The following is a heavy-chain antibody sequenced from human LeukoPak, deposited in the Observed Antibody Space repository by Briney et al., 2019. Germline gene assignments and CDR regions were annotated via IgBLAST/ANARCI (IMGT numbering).Heavy chain of an antibody. V-gene: IGHV4-4*07. Sequence: SETLSLTCDVSGGSVRSYWWGWVRQPAGKGLEWLGRIYSTGSTRFNPSLKSRLTLSIDTSTNQFSLKLTSVTAADTAVHYCARGWDQLLARWFDPWGQGTLVTVSS. CDR3: ARGWDQLLARWFDP. D-gene: IGHD2-2*01. J-gene: IGHJ5*02. CDR1: GGSVRSYW. CDR2: IYSTGST.